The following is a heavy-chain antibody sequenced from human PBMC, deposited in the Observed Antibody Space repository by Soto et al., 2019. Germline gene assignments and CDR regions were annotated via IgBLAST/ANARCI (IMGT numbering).Heavy chain of an antibody. Sequence: EVQLVESGGGLVKPGGSLRLSCAASGFTFSSYNMNWVRQPPGKGLEWVSSIISGSSYIEYPDSVKGRFTISIDNAKNSLYLQVNSLRAEDTAVYYCARTRGGIYYYGMDVWDQGTTVTVSS. CDR1: GFTFSSYN. V-gene: IGHV3-21*01. J-gene: IGHJ6*02. D-gene: IGHD6-13*01. CDR3: ARTRGGIYYYGMDV. CDR2: IISGSSYI.